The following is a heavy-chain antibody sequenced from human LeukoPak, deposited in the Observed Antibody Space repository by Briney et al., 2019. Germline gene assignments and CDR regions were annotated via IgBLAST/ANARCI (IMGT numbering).Heavy chain of an antibody. CDR2: ISGTGGAT. J-gene: IGHJ4*02. V-gene: IGHV3-23*01. CDR3: ARVKEVGAYVIDY. D-gene: IGHD1-26*01. CDR1: GFIFRNYA. Sequence: GGSLRLSCAASGFIFRNYAMTWVRQAPGKGLEWVSGISGTGGATYYADSVKGRFTISRDNAKNSLYLQMNSLRAEDTAVYYCARVKEVGAYVIDYWGQGTLVTVSS.